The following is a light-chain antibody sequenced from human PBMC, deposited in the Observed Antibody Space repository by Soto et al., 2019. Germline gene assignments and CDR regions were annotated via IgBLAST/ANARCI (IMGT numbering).Light chain of an antibody. CDR3: QSYDSSLSAWV. CDR1: NSNIGAGYD. CDR2: GNS. V-gene: IGLV1-40*01. J-gene: IGLJ3*02. Sequence: QSVLTQPPSVSGAPGQRVTISCTGYNSNIGAGYDVHWYQQLPGTAPKLLIYGNSNRPSGVPDRFSASKSGTSASLAITGLRAEDEADYYCQSYDSSLSAWVFGGGTKLTVL.